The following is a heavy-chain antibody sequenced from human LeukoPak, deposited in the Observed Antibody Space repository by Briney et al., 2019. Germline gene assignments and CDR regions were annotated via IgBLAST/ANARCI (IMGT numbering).Heavy chain of an antibody. CDR3: AAQLQEKYSSSRPRYFDL. V-gene: IGHV3-23*01. CDR2: ISGSGAST. CDR1: GFTFSSYA. D-gene: IGHD6-13*01. J-gene: IGHJ2*01. Sequence: GGSLRLSCAASGFTFSSYAMSWVRQAPGKGLEWVSTISGSGASTYYADSVKGRFTISRDNSKNTLYLQMNSLRAEDTAVYYCAAQLQEKYSSSRPRYFDLWGRGTLVTVSS.